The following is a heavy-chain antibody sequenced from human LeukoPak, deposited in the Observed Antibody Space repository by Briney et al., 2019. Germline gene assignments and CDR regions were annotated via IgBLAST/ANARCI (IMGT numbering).Heavy chain of an antibody. D-gene: IGHD4-11*01. CDR3: ARGYGENSDYHLKY. J-gene: IGHJ4*02. CDR2: IEYDENRK. Sequence: GGSLRLSCAASGFTFNSYVMHWVRQAPGKGPEWVAVIEYDENRKYYEDSVKGRFTISRDNSKNMLYLQINSLTTEDTAVYYCARGYGENSDYHLKYWGQGTLVTVSS. CDR1: GFTFNSYV. V-gene: IGHV3-30*03.